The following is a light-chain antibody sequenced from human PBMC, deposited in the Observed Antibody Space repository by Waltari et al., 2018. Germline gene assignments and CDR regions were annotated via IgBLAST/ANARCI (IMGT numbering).Light chain of an antibody. CDR1: RADVGGYNL. Sequence: QSALTQPASVSGSPGQSITITCTGSRADVGGYNLVSWYQHHPGQAPRLLIYEVNERPSGLPSRFSGSKSGNTASLTISGLQIEDEADYYCCSYGGVNTLGVLFGGGSKLTV. CDR2: EVN. V-gene: IGLV2-23*02. J-gene: IGLJ2*01. CDR3: CSYGGVNTLGVL.